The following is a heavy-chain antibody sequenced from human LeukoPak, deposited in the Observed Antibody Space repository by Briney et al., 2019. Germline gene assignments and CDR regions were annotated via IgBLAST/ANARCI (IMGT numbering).Heavy chain of an antibody. V-gene: IGHV3-7*01. Sequence: AGSLRLSCVASGFSFSTSWMTWVRQAPGKGLEWVANIRKDGREIYYVDSVKGRFTISRDNTKNSLYLQMNSLRAEDTAVYFCARDGDSWNDFDYWGQGTLVTVSS. CDR2: IRKDGREI. CDR1: GFSFSTSW. CDR3: ARDGDSWNDFDY. J-gene: IGHJ4*02. D-gene: IGHD1-1*01.